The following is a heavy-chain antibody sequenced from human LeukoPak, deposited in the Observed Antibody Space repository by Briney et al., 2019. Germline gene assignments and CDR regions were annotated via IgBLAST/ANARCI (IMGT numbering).Heavy chain of an antibody. CDR1: GSISGYY. D-gene: IGHD2-2*01. V-gene: IGHV4-4*09. CDR3: ARQKCTSTSCLTKNAFDI. Sequence: SETLSLTCTVLGSISGYYWSWIRQPPGKELEWIGYIYTSGSTNYNPSLDSRVTISVDTSKNQFSLDLRSVTAADTAVYYCARQKCTSTSCLTKNAFDIWGQGTMVTVSS. J-gene: IGHJ3*02. CDR2: IYTSGST.